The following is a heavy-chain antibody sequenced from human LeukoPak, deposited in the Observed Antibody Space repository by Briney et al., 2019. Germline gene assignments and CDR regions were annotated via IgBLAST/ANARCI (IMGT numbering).Heavy chain of an antibody. V-gene: IGHV3-48*03. CDR3: ARESPSYGGNVFDY. Sequence: GGSLRLSCAASGFTFSSYEMNWVRQAPGKGLEWVSYIGSSGTAIYYADSVKGRFTISRDNAKNSLYLQMNSLRAEDTAVYYCARESPSYGGNVFDYWGQGTLVTVSS. D-gene: IGHD4-23*01. J-gene: IGHJ4*02. CDR2: IGSSGTAI. CDR1: GFTFSSYE.